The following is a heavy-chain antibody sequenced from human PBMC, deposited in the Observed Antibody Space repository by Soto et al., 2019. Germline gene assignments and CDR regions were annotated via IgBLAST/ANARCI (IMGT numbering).Heavy chain of an antibody. D-gene: IGHD5-12*01. CDR3: AKEMHSAYVSLGLFES. V-gene: IGHV3-30*18. CDR1: GFTFGNYG. CDR2: ISSDGSSK. J-gene: IGHJ4*02. Sequence: PGGSLRLSCAASGFTFGNYGMHWVRQAPGKGLEWVSVISSDGSSKYYADSVKGRFTISRDNSKNTLYLQMNSLRPEDTALYSCAKEMHSAYVSLGLFESWGQGTLVTVSS.